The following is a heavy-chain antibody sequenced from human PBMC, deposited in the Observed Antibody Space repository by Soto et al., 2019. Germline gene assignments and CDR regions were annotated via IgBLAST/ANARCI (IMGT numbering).Heavy chain of an antibody. J-gene: IGHJ5*02. CDR2: IYWDDDK. CDR1: GFSLSTSGVG. Sequence: QITLKESGPTPVKPTQTLTLTCTFSGFSLSTSGVGVGCIRQPPGTALEWLALIYWDDDKRYSTSLKSRLTITEDTSKIQVVLTVTNMDPVDTATYYCAHSSARGSSASWWFDPWGQGTLVTVSS. V-gene: IGHV2-5*02. D-gene: IGHD6-13*01. CDR3: AHSSARGSSASWWFDP.